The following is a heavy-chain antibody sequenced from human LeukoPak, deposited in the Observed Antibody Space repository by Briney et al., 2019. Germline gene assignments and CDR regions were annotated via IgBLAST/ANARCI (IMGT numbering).Heavy chain of an antibody. CDR1: GGTFSSYA. V-gene: IGHV1-69*06. CDR3: ARDRHRRHYYDSSLHPPLDY. J-gene: IGHJ4*02. Sequence: SVKVSCKASGGTFSSYAISWVRQAPGQGLEWMGGIIPIFGTANYAQKFQGRVTITADKSTSTAYMDLRSLRSDDTAVYYCARDRHRRHYYDSSLHPPLDYWGQGTLVTVSS. CDR2: IIPIFGTA. D-gene: IGHD3-22*01.